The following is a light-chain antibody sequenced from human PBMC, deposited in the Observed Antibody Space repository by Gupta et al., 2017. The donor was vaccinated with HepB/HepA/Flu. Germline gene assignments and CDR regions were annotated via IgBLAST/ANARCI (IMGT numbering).Light chain of an antibody. CDR2: EVS. J-gene: IGKJ3*01. Sequence: DIVMTQSPLSLSVTPGQSASISCRSSQSLLHSNGQTYFYWYLQKQGQPAQLLIYEVSNRFSGVPQRFSGGGSGTDFTLKISRVEAEDVGLYYCMQGVQLPLTFGPGTRVDIK. V-gene: IGKV2D-29*01. CDR1: QSLLHSNGQTY. CDR3: MQGVQLPLT.